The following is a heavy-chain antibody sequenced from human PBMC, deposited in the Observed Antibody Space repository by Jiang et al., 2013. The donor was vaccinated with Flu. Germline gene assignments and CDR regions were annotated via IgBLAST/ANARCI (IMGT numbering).Heavy chain of an antibody. Sequence: GAEVKKPGASVKVSCKVSGYTLTELSMHWVRQAPGKGLEWMGGFDPEDGETIYAQKFQGRVTMTEDTSTDTAYMELSSLRSEDTAVYYCATGGMITFGGLSGRPRAVWDVWGPRGHGHRLL. V-gene: IGHV1-24*01. CDR1: GYTLTELS. CDR2: FDPEDGET. CDR3: ATGGMITFGGLSGRPRAVWDV. J-gene: IGHJ6*01. D-gene: IGHD3-16*01.